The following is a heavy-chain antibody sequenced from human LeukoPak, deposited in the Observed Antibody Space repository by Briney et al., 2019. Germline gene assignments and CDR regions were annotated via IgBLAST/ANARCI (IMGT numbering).Heavy chain of an antibody. CDR2: IKSKADGGTA. Sequence: GGSLRLSCAASGFTFSNAWMTWVRQAPGKGLEWVGRIKSKADGGTADFAAPVKGRFSISRDDSTKPIYLQMNSLKTEDTAVYYCTTELQYTSTWRGYFQHWGQGTLVTVSS. V-gene: IGHV3-15*01. CDR1: GFTFSNAW. D-gene: IGHD6-13*01. J-gene: IGHJ1*01. CDR3: TTELQYTSTWRGYFQH.